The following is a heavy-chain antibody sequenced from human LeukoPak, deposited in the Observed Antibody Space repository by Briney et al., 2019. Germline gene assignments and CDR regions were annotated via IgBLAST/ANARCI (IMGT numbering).Heavy chain of an antibody. V-gene: IGHV4-30-2*01. J-gene: IGHJ4*02. Sequence: SQTLSLTCTVSGGSISSGGYYWSWIRQPPGKGLEWIGYIYHSGSTYYNPSLKSRVTISVDRSKNQLSLKLSSVTAADTAVYYCARETGYSSSWFKKDWGQGTLVTVSS. CDR1: GGSISSGGYY. CDR2: IYHSGST. CDR3: ARETGYSSSWFKKD. D-gene: IGHD6-13*01.